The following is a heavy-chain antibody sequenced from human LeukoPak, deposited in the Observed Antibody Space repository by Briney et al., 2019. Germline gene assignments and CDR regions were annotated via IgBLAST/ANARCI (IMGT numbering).Heavy chain of an antibody. V-gene: IGHV3-33*01. CDR3: VTMTTVNAFDM. Sequence: VGSHALYCAAYGFTLGSYGMHWVRQAPAKGKEWLAVIWHDGSTKDYVDSVKGRFTISRDNSKNTLFLQMNSLRAEDTAVYFCVTMTTVNAFDMWGQGTMVTVSS. CDR1: GFTLGSYG. CDR2: IWHDGSTK. J-gene: IGHJ3*02. D-gene: IGHD4-11*01.